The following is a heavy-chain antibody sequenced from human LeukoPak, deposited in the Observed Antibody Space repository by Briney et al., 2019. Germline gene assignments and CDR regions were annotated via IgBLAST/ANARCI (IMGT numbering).Heavy chain of an antibody. CDR2: INPSGGST. CDR3: ARNLAYCGGDCALPLDY. Sequence: ASVKVSCKASGYTFTSYYMHWVRQAPGQGLEWMGIINPSGGSTSYAQKFQGRVTMTRDTSTSTVYMELSSLRSEDTAVYYCARNLAYCGGDCALPLDYWGQGTLVTVSS. CDR1: GYTFTSYY. J-gene: IGHJ4*02. V-gene: IGHV1-46*01. D-gene: IGHD2-21*02.